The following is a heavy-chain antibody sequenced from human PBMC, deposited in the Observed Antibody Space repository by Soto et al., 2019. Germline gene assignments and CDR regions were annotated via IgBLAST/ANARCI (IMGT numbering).Heavy chain of an antibody. D-gene: IGHD2-2*01. CDR3: AREAETIVIVPTTMRWFDP. Sequence: ASVKVSCKASGYTFTSYYIHWVRQAPGQGLERMGIINPSGGSTSYAQKFQGRVTMTRDTSTSTVYMELSSLRSEDTAVYYCAREAETIVIVPTTMRWFDPWGQGTLVTVSS. CDR1: GYTFTSYY. J-gene: IGHJ5*02. CDR2: INPSGGST. V-gene: IGHV1-46*01.